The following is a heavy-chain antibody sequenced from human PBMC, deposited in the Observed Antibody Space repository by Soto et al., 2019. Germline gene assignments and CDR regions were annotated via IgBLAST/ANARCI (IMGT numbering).Heavy chain of an antibody. V-gene: IGHV3-30-3*01. Sequence: VQLVESGGGLVQPGGSLRLSCAASGFTFSSYAMHWVRQAPGKGLEWVAVISYDGSNKYYADSVKGRFTISRDNSKNTLYLQMNSLRAEDTAVYYCAREDDSSSWYGGEAFDYWGQGTLVTVSS. CDR2: ISYDGSNK. J-gene: IGHJ4*02. D-gene: IGHD6-13*01. CDR3: AREDDSSSWYGGEAFDY. CDR1: GFTFSSYA.